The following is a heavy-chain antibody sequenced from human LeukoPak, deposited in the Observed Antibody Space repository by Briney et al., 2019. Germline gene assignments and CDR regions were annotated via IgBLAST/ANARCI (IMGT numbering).Heavy chain of an antibody. V-gene: IGHV3-74*01. CDR1: GFTFSSYW. D-gene: IGHD6-13*01. J-gene: IGHJ3*02. Sequence: GGSLRLSCAASGFTFSSYWMHWVRQAPGKGLVWVSRINSDGSSTSYADSVKGRFTISRDNAKNTLYLQMNSLRAEDTAVYYCARGKAAAGDVFDIWGQGTVVTVSS. CDR2: INSDGSST. CDR3: ARGKAAAGDVFDI.